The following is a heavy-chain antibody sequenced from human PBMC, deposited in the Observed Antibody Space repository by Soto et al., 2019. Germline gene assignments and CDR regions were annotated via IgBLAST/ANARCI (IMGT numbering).Heavy chain of an antibody. CDR1: GFTFSTYA. Sequence: GGSLRLSCAASGFTFSTYAVAWVRQSPGKGLEWVSSISARGGDTWYAESVKGRFTISRDNSKNTLYLQMNSLRAEDTAVYYCARRPTARASWGQGTLVTVSS. D-gene: IGHD1-1*01. CDR2: ISARGGDT. J-gene: IGHJ5*02. CDR3: ARRPTARAS. V-gene: IGHV3-23*01.